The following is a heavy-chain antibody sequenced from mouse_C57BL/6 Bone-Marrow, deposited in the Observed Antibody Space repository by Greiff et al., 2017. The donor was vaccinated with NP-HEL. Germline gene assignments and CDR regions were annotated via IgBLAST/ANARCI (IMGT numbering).Heavy chain of an antibody. V-gene: IGHV5-9-1*02. CDR2: ISSGGDYI. D-gene: IGHD2-2*01. CDR3: TRDRGYWFAY. CDR1: GFTFSSYA. J-gene: IGHJ3*01. Sequence: EVQGVESGEGLVKPGGSLKLSCAASGFTFSSYAMSWVRQTPEKRLEWVAYISSGGDYIYYADTVKGRFTISRDNARNTLYLHMSSLKSEDTAMYYCTRDRGYWFAYWGQGTLVTVSA.